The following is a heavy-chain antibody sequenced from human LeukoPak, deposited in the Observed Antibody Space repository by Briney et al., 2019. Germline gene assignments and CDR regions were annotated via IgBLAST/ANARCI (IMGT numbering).Heavy chain of an antibody. CDR1: GFTFGDYA. J-gene: IGHJ4*02. V-gene: IGHV3-49*03. CDR2: IRSKAYGGTT. Sequence: PGGSLRLSRTASGFTFGDYAMSWFRQAPGKGLEWVGFIRSKAYGGTTEYAASVKGRFTISRDDSKSIAYLQMNSLKTEDTAVYYCTRGYCSGGSCYSPSDYWGQGTLVTVSS. CDR3: TRGYCSGGSCYSPSDY. D-gene: IGHD2-15*01.